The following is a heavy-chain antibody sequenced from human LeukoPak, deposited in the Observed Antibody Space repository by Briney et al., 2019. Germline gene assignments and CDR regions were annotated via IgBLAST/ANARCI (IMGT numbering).Heavy chain of an antibody. CDR1: GGSISSSSYY. J-gene: IGHJ4*02. Sequence: SETLSLTCTVSGGSISSSSYYWGWIRQPPGKGLEWIGSIYYSGSTYYNSSLSSRVTISLDTSQDQFSLRLTSVTAADTAVYYCAKSGGYGLIDYWGQGTLVTVSS. V-gene: IGHV4-39*01. D-gene: IGHD1-26*01. CDR2: IYYSGST. CDR3: AKSGGYGLIDY.